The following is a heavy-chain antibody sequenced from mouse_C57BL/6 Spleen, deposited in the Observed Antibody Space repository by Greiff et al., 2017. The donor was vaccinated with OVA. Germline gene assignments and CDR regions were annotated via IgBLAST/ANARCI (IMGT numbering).Heavy chain of an antibody. J-gene: IGHJ3*01. Sequence: QVQLQQSGAELARPGASVKLSCKASGYTFTSYGISWVKQRTGQGLEWIGVIYPRSGNTYYNEKFKGKATLTADKSSSTAYMELRSLTSEDSAVYFCANYYSNFAWFAYWGQGTLVTVSA. CDR3: ANYYSNFAWFAY. V-gene: IGHV1-81*01. D-gene: IGHD2-5*01. CDR1: GYTFTSYG. CDR2: IYPRSGNT.